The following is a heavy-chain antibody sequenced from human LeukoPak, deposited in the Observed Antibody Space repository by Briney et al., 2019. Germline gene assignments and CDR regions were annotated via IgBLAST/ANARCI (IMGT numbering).Heavy chain of an antibody. D-gene: IGHD3-22*01. CDR2: IYHSGST. CDR3: ARGVGYYYDSSGYYYFDY. V-gene: IGHV4-30-2*01. CDR1: GGSTSSGCYS. J-gene: IGHJ4*02. Sequence: SQTLSLTCALSGGSTSSGCYSWSWIRHPPGKGLEWIGYIYHSGSTYYNPTLKSRVTISVDRSKNQFSLKLSSVTAADTAVYYCARGVGYYYDSSGYYYFDYWGQGTLATVSS.